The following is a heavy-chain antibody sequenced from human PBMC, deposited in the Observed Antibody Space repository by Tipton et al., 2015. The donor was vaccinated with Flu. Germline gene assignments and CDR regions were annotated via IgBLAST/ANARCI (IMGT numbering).Heavy chain of an antibody. J-gene: IGHJ5*01. V-gene: IGHV4-38-2*02. Sequence: GLVKPSETLSLTCTVSGYSISSGYYWGWIRQPPGKGLEWIGTIYHIGSPYYNPSLKSRLTISVDTSKNQFSLRLTSVTAADTAVYYCARRTFSNYVSEPKNWFDFWGQGILVTVSS. CDR3: ARRTFSNYVSEPKNWFDF. CDR1: GYSISSGYY. CDR2: IYHIGSP. D-gene: IGHD4-11*01.